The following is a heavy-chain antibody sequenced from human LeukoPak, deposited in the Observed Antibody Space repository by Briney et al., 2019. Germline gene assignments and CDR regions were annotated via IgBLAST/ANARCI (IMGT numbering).Heavy chain of an antibody. D-gene: IGHD6-6*01. Sequence: SETLSLTCTVSGGSISSYYWSWIRQPPGKGLEWIGYIYYSGSTNYNPSLKSRVTISVDTSKNQFSLKLSSVTAADTAVYYCARASSSSFDYWGQGTLVTVSS. V-gene: IGHV4-59*01. CDR2: IYYSGST. CDR3: ARASSSSFDY. J-gene: IGHJ4*02. CDR1: GGSISSYY.